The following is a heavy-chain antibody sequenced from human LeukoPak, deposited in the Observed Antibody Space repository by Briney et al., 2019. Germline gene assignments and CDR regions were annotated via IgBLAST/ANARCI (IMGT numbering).Heavy chain of an antibody. D-gene: IGHD4-23*01. CDR3: ARKAHDYGGNYGFDY. CDR1: GGSISSGGYY. V-gene: IGHV4-31*03. J-gene: IGHJ4*02. CDR2: IYYSGST. Sequence: SETLSLTCTVSGGSISSGGYYWSWIRQHPGKGLEWIGYIYYSGSTYYNPPLKSRVTISVDTSKNQFSLKLSSVTAADTAVYYCARKAHDYGGNYGFDYWGQGTLVTVSS.